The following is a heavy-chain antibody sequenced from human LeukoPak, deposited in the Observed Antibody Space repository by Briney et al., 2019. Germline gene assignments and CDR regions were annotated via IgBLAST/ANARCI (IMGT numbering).Heavy chain of an antibody. D-gene: IGHD3-3*01. CDR1: GVSISSSRYY. V-gene: IGHV4-39*07. Sequence: PSETLSLTCTVSGVSISSSRYYWGWIRQPPGKGLEWIGSLFYSGSTNYNPSLKSRVTISIDKSKNQFSLDLSSVTAADTAVYYCARGLNYDLNPWGQGTLVTVSS. CDR2: LFYSGST. J-gene: IGHJ5*02. CDR3: ARGLNYDLNP.